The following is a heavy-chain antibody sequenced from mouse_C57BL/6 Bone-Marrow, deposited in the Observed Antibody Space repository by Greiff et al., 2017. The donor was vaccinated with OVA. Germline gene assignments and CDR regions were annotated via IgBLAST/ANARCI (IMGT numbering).Heavy chain of an antibody. CDR2: INPSSGYT. D-gene: IGHD1-1*01. V-gene: IGHV1-7*01. CDR1: GYTFTSYW. CDR3: ASHYYGSSYYFDY. J-gene: IGHJ2*01. Sequence: VQLVESGAELAKPGASVKLACKASGYTFTSYWMHWVKQRPGQGLEWIGYINPSSGYTKYNQKFKDKATLTADKSSSTAYMQLSSLTYEDSAVYYCASHYYGSSYYFDYWGQGTTLTVSS.